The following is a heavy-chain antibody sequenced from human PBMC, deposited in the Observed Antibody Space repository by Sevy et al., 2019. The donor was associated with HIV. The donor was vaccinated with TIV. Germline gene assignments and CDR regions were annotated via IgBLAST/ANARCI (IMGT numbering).Heavy chain of an antibody. CDR1: GFTFGYFA. V-gene: IGHV3-23*01. CDR3: AKDTSGWYEALDQ. J-gene: IGHJ4*02. CDR2: ISPNGATS. Sequence: GGSLRLSCEVSGFTFGYFAMSWVRQAPGKGLEWVSGISPNGATSHYAASVRSRFTISRDNSKNRMYLQMNSLRAEDTAQYNCAKDTSGWYEALDQWGQGTLVTVSS. D-gene: IGHD6-19*01.